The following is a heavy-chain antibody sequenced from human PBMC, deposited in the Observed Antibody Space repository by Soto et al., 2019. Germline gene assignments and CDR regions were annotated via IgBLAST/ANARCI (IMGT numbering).Heavy chain of an antibody. CDR2: ISHDGGAT. CDR3: AKDWGSSGWYNWFDA. V-gene: IGHV3-30*18. CDR1: GFTFSTSG. D-gene: IGHD6-13*01. Sequence: QVQLVESGGGVVQSGRSLRLSCAASGFTFSTSGMHWIRQAPGKGLEWVAMISHDGGATYYVDSVKGRFTISRDTDKNTLHLQLDSLRPEDTATYYCAKDWGSSGWYNWFDAWDQGTLVTVSS. J-gene: IGHJ5*02.